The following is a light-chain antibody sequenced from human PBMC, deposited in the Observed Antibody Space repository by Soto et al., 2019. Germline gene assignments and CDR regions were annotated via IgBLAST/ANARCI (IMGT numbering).Light chain of an antibody. Sequence: AWTQPPSTSVSPGQSVTISCTGTKSDIGVYDFVSWYQHHPGKAPRLIIYEVVQRPSGVPDRFSGSKSGNTASLTVSGLQAADEADHFCKSYAGSNNYVFGSGTKVTVL. CDR1: KSDIGVYDF. V-gene: IGLV2-8*01. CDR3: KSYAGSNNYV. J-gene: IGLJ1*01. CDR2: EVV.